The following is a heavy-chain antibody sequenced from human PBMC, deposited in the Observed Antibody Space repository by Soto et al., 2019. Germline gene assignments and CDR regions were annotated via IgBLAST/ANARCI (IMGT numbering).Heavy chain of an antibody. J-gene: IGHJ5*02. CDR2: IYYSGST. CDR3: ARAFYYYDSSGYYLIRFDP. V-gene: IGHV4-59*01. D-gene: IGHD3-22*01. Sequence: SETLSLTCTVSGGSISSYYWSWIRQPPGKGLEWIGYIYYSGSTNYNPSLKSRVTISVDTSKNQFSLKLSSVTAADTAVYYCARAFYYYDSSGYYLIRFDPWGQGTLVTVSS. CDR1: GGSISSYY.